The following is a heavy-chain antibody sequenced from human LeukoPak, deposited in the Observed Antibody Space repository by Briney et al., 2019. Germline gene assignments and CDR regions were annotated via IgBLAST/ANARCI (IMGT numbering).Heavy chain of an antibody. CDR3: ARVLSGSGSYYRYFDY. D-gene: IGHD3-10*01. CDR1: GGTFSSYA. CDR2: IIPIFGTA. V-gene: IGHV1-69*05. J-gene: IGHJ4*02. Sequence: SVKVSCTASGGTFSSYAISWVRQAPGQGLEWMGGIIPIFGTANYAQKFQGRVTMTRDTSTSTVYMELSSLRSEDTAVYYCARVLSGSGSYYRYFDYWGQGTLVTVSS.